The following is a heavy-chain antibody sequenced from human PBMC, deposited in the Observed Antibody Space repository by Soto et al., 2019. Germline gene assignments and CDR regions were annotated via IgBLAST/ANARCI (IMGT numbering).Heavy chain of an antibody. Sequence: QVQLVESGGGVVQPGRSLRLSCAASGFTFSSYAMHWVRQAPGKGLEWVAVISYDGSNKYYADSVKGRFTISRDNSKNTLYLQMNSLRAEDTAVYYCASFSGIVLMVYATDDAFDIWGQRTMVTVSS. D-gene: IGHD2-8*01. CDR1: GFTFSSYA. J-gene: IGHJ3*02. CDR3: ASFSGIVLMVYATDDAFDI. CDR2: ISYDGSNK. V-gene: IGHV3-30-3*01.